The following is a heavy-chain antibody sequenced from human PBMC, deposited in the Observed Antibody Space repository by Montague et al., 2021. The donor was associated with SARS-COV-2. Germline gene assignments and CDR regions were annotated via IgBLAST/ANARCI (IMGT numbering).Heavy chain of an antibody. CDR1: GGSISSTSFF. D-gene: IGHD6-19*01. J-gene: IGHJ4*02. V-gene: IGHV4-39*01. CDR3: ARSTSGWFIY. Sequence: SETLSLTCSVSGGSISSTSFFWAWIRQPPGKGLEWVGSMYSSGTTYYNPSLKSRVTISGDTSRNQLSVRLSSVTAAGTAVYYCARSTSGWFIYWGQGTLVTVSS. CDR2: MYSSGTT.